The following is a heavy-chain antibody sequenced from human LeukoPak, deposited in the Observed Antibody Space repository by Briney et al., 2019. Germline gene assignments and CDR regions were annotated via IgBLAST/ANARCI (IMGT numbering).Heavy chain of an antibody. D-gene: IGHD2/OR15-2a*01. CDR2: IYPSGST. V-gene: IGHV4-4*08. CDR1: GFTVSSNY. Sequence: PGGSLRLSCAASGFTVSSNYMSWVRQAPGKGLEWIGRIYPSGSTNYNPSLRSRVTISLDTSKNQFSLNLTSVTAADTAVYYCAKDFQFNPDWGQGTLVTVSS. J-gene: IGHJ4*02. CDR3: AKDFQFNPD.